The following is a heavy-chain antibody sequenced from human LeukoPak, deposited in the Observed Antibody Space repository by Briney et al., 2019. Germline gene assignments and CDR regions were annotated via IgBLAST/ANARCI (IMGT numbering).Heavy chain of an antibody. CDR3: AKAPGEQSYSSGWSRRAYYFDY. J-gene: IGHJ4*02. CDR2: ISGSGGST. Sequence: PGGSLRLSCAASGFTFSSYGMHWVRQAPGKGLEWVSAISGSGGSTYYADSVKGRFTISRDNSKNTLYLQMNSLRAEDTAVYYCAKAPGEQSYSSGWSRRAYYFDYWGQGTLVTVSS. V-gene: IGHV3-23*01. D-gene: IGHD6-19*01. CDR1: GFTFSSYG.